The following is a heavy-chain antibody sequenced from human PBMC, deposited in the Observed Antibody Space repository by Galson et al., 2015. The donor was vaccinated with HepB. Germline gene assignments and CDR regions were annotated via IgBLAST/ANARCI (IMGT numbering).Heavy chain of an antibody. CDR3: ARDRLRSLEWHTDLDF. D-gene: IGHD3-3*01. J-gene: IGHJ4*02. Sequence: SLRLSCAASGFTFSSYGMHWVRQAPGKGLEWVAVIWFGGSNKYYADSVKGRFTISRDNSKNTLYLQMNSLRAEDTAVYYCARDRLRSLEWHTDLDFWGQGTLVTVSS. CDR2: IWFGGSNK. CDR1: GFTFSSYG. V-gene: IGHV3-33*01.